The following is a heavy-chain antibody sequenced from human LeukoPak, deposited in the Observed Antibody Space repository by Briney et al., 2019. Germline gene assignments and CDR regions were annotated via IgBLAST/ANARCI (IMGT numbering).Heavy chain of an antibody. V-gene: IGHV4-4*07. CDR2: IYTSGNT. D-gene: IGHD3-3*01. J-gene: IGHJ4*02. Sequence: PSETLSLTCTVSGGSITSYYWNWIRQPAPKGLEWIGHIYTSGNTNYNPSLKSRVTISVEKSKTQFSLKLSSVTAADTGVYYCARDWSGYQYFDYWGQGTLVTVSS. CDR1: GGSITSYY. CDR3: ARDWSGYQYFDY.